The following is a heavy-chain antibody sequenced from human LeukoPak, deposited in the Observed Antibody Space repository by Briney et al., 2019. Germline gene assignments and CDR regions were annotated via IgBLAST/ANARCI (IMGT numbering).Heavy chain of an antibody. Sequence: GGSLRLSCAASGFTFSNYAMSWVRQAPGKGLEWVSAIGGSGSRTNFADSVKGRFTISRDNTRNTMYLQMSRLRADETAVYYATQSRTGADGQFDHWGEGTLVTPSS. CDR2: IGGSGSRT. J-gene: IGHJ4*02. D-gene: IGHD3/OR15-3a*01. V-gene: IGHV3-23*01. CDR3: TQSRTGADGQFDH. CDR1: GFTFSNYA.